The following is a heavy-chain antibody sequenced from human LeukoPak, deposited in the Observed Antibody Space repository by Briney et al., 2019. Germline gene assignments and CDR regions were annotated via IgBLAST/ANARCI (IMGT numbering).Heavy chain of an antibody. J-gene: IGHJ4*02. CDR2: ITGGGSGI. Sequence: GGSLRLSCAASGFAFSNYAMSWVRQAPGKGLEWVSAITGGGSGIYYADSMKSRFTISRDNSKNTLYLQINSLRAEDTAVYYCAKWGDYDVLTGYYVSDYWGQGTLVTVSS. D-gene: IGHD3-9*01. CDR1: GFAFSNYA. V-gene: IGHV3-23*01. CDR3: AKWGDYDVLTGYYVSDY.